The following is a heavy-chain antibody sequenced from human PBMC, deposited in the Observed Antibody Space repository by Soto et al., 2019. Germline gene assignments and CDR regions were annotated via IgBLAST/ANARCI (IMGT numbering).Heavy chain of an antibody. Sequence: HPGGSLRLSCAASGFTFSNYWMSWVRQAPGEGLEWVANIKQDGSENSYVDSVKGRFTISRDNAKNSVYLQMNSLRAEDTAVYYCARGRYCSGGRCYFDYWGQGTQVTVSS. CDR2: IKQDGSEN. D-gene: IGHD2-15*01. CDR1: GFTFSNYW. CDR3: ARGRYCSGGRCYFDY. J-gene: IGHJ4*02. V-gene: IGHV3-7*04.